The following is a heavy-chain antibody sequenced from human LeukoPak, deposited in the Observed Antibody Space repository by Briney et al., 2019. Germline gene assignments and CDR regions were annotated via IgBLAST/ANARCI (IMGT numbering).Heavy chain of an antibody. J-gene: IGHJ4*02. CDR2: ISSSGSTI. V-gene: IGHV3-48*03. CDR1: GYTFSSYE. Sequence: GGSLRLSCAASGYTFSSYEMNWVRQAPGKGLEWVSYISSSGSTIYYADSVKGRFTISRDNAKNSLYLQMNSLRAEDTAVYYCAREGELLDFDYWGQGTLVTVSS. D-gene: IGHD1-26*01. CDR3: AREGELLDFDY.